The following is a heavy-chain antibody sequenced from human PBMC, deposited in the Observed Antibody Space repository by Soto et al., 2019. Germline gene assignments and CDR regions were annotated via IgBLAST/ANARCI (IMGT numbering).Heavy chain of an antibody. CDR2: IYSGGST. Sequence: EVQLVESGGGLVQPGGSLRLSCAASGFTVSSNYMSWVRQAPGKGLEWVSVIYSGGSTYYADSVKGRFTISRDNSKNTLYLKMNSLRAEDTAVYYCERSGRPWSYYNVIVADNWFDPWGPGTLVTVSS. CDR1: GFTVSSNY. CDR3: ERSGRPWSYYNVIVADNWFDP. J-gene: IGHJ5*02. D-gene: IGHD3-10*01. V-gene: IGHV3-66*01.